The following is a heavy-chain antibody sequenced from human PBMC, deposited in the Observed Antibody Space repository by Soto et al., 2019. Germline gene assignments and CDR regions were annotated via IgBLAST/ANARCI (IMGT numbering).Heavy chain of an antibody. Sequence: PSETLSLTCPVSGGTISSYYWSWIRQPPGKGLEWIGYIYYSGSTNYNPSLKSRVTISVDTSKNQFSLKLSSVTAADTAVYYCARDRASGEGGFDYWGQGTLVTVSS. V-gene: IGHV4-59*01. J-gene: IGHJ4*02. CDR2: IYYSGST. CDR1: GGTISSYY. CDR3: ARDRASGEGGFDY. D-gene: IGHD1-26*01.